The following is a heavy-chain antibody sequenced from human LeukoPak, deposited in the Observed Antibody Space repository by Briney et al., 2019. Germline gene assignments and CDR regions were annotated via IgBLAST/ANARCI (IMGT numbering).Heavy chain of an antibody. CDR3: ALTTVVTRIDY. J-gene: IGHJ4*02. Sequence: ASVKVSCMASGYTFTGYYMHWVRQAPGQGLEWMGWINPNSGGTNYAQKFQGRVTITADKSTSTAYMELSSLRSEDTAVYYCALTTVVTRIDYWGQGTLVTVSS. CDR1: GYTFTGYY. CDR2: INPNSGGT. D-gene: IGHD4-23*01. V-gene: IGHV1-2*02.